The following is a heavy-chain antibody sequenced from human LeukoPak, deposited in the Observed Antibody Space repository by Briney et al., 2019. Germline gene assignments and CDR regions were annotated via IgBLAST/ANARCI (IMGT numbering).Heavy chain of an antibody. Sequence: QPGGSLRLSCTASGFTFGDYAMSWFRQAPGKGLEWVGFIRSKAYGGTTEYAASVKGRFTISRDDSKSIAYLQMNSLKTEDTAVYYCTSKKQLHYYYYYGMDVWGQGTTVTVSS. J-gene: IGHJ6*02. D-gene: IGHD6-6*01. CDR2: IRSKAYGGTT. CDR3: TSKKQLHYYYYYGMDV. V-gene: IGHV3-49*03. CDR1: GFTFGDYA.